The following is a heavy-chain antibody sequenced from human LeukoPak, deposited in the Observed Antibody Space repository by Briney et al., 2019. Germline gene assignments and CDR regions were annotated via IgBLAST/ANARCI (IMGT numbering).Heavy chain of an antibody. V-gene: IGHV3-20*04. CDR3: ARDVLRFCSSTSCYASWSY. Sequence: GGSLRLSCAASGFTFDDYGMSWVRQAPGKGLEWVPGINWNGGSKGYADSVKGRFTISRDNAKNSLYLQMNSLRAEDMALYYRARDVLRFCSSTSCYASWSYWGQGTLVTVSS. CDR1: GFTFDDYG. J-gene: IGHJ4*02. CDR2: INWNGGSK. D-gene: IGHD2-2*01.